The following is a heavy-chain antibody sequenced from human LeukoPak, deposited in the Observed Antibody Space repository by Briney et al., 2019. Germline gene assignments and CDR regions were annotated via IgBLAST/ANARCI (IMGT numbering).Heavy chain of an antibody. Sequence: SETLSLTCAVYGGSFSGYYWSWIRQPPGKGLEWIREINHSGSTNYNPSLKSRVTISVDTSKNQFSLKLSSVTAADTAVYYCARVRGSSWLKTCFDYWGQGTLVTVSS. J-gene: IGHJ4*02. CDR1: GGSFSGYY. CDR3: ARVRGSSWLKTCFDY. CDR2: INHSGST. D-gene: IGHD6-13*01. V-gene: IGHV4-34*01.